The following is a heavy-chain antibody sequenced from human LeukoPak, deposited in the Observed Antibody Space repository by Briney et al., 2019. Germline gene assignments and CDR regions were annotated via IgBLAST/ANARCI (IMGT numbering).Heavy chain of an antibody. J-gene: IGHJ6*02. CDR2: ISGSGGST. D-gene: IGHD1-26*01. V-gene: IGHV3-23*01. CDR3: AKDHRGYSGSLDDGMDV. CDR1: GFTFSNAW. Sequence: PGGSLRLSCAASGFTFSNAWMSWVRQAPGKGLEWVSAISGSGGSTYYADSVKGRFTISRDNSKNTLYLQMNSLRAEDTAVYYCAKDHRGYSGSLDDGMDVWGQGTTVTVSS.